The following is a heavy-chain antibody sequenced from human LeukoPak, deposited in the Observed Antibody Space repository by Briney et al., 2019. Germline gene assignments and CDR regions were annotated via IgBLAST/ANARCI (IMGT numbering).Heavy chain of an antibody. CDR3: ARARVVAQRSWFDP. CDR1: GGSISSYY. V-gene: IGHV4-59*12. CDR2: IYYSGST. D-gene: IGHD2-15*01. J-gene: IGHJ5*02. Sequence: SETLSLTCTVSGGSISSYYWSWIRQPPGKGLEWIGYIYYSGSTNYNPSLKSRVTISVDTSKNQFSLKLSSVTAADTAVYYCARARVVAQRSWFDPWGRGTLVTVSS.